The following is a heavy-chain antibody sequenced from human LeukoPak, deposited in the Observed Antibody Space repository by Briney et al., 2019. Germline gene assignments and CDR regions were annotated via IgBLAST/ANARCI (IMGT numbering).Heavy chain of an antibody. V-gene: IGHV4-4*07. J-gene: IGHJ4*02. D-gene: IGHD3-10*01. CDR1: GGSISSYY. CDR2: IYTSGST. CDR3: ARDAPMVRGVMGYYFDY. Sequence: PSETLSLTCTDSGGSISSYYWSWIRQPAGKGLEWIGRIYTSGSTNYNPSLKSRVTMSVDTSKNQLSLKLSSVTAADTAVYYCARDAPMVRGVMGYYFDYWGQGTLVTVSS.